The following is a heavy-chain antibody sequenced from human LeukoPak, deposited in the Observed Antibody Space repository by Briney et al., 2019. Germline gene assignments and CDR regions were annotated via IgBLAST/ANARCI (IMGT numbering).Heavy chain of an antibody. Sequence: GASVKVSCKASGYTFTSYGISWVRQAPGQGLEWMGWISAYNGNTNYAQKLQGGVTMTTDTSTSTAYMELRSLRSDDTAVYYCARRAAFTYCGGDCYSPYYYGMDVWGQGTTVTVSS. V-gene: IGHV1-18*01. J-gene: IGHJ6*02. CDR1: GYTFTSYG. CDR3: ARRAAFTYCGGDCYSPYYYGMDV. CDR2: ISAYNGNT. D-gene: IGHD2-21*02.